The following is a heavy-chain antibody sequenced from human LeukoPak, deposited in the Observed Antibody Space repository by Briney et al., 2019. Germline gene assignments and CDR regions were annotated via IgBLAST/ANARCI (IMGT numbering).Heavy chain of an antibody. CDR3: AKDLSYIGFGY. J-gene: IGHJ4*02. CDR1: AFTFGNDG. CDR2: ITGSGGNT. Sequence: GGSLRLSCAASAFTFGNDGMNCVRPAPRKGLEGVSGITGSGGNTYYADSVKGRFTISRDNSKNTMYLQMNSLRAEDTAVYYCAKDLSYIGFGYWGQGTLVTVSS. D-gene: IGHD2-15*01. V-gene: IGHV3-23*01.